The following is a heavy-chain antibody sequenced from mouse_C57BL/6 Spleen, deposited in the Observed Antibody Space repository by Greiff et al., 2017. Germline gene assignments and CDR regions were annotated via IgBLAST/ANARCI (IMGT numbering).Heavy chain of an antibody. Sequence: QVQLQQPGAELVMPGASVKLSCKASGYTFTSYWMHWVKQRPGQGLEWIGEIDPSVSYTNYNQKFKGKSTLTVDKSSSTAYMQLSSLTSEDSAVXYCARGREAMDYWGQGTSVTVSS. CDR3: ARGREAMDY. CDR2: IDPSVSYT. J-gene: IGHJ4*01. CDR1: GYTFTSYW. D-gene: IGHD6-1*01. V-gene: IGHV1-69*01.